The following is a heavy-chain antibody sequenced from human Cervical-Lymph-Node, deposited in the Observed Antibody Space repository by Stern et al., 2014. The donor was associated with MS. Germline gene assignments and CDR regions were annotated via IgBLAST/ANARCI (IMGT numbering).Heavy chain of an antibody. CDR1: GDTFSSYA. D-gene: IGHD6-13*01. CDR3: ARGSTTGMDV. V-gene: IGHV1-69*01. J-gene: IGHJ6*02. CDR2: IVAIFGTA. Sequence: QLVQSGAEVKKPGSSVKVSCKTSGDTFSSYAISWVRQGPGQGLEWMGGIVAIFGTANYAEKFQGRVTITADVSTNTAYMELSRVGSDDTGVYYCARGSTTGMDVWGQGTTVTVSS.